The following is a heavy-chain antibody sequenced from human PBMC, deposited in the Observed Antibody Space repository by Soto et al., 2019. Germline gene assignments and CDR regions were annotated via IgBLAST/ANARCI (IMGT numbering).Heavy chain of an antibody. CDR3: ARQKSVAVAGTWYYYYGMDV. D-gene: IGHD6-19*01. J-gene: IGHJ6*01. CDR1: GYSFTSYW. Sequence: PAESVKISCKVSGYSFTSYWIVWVLQMPGKGLEWMGIIYPGDSDTRYSPSFQGQVTISADKSISTAYLQWSSLKASDTAMYYCARQKSVAVAGTWYYYYGMDVWGQGTTVTVSS. CDR2: IYPGDSDT. V-gene: IGHV5-51*01.